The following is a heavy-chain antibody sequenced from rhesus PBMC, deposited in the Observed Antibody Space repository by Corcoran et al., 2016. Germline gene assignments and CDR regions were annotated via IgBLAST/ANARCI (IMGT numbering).Heavy chain of an antibody. J-gene: IGHJ4*01. V-gene: IGHV4-76*01. CDR1: GYSISSGYD. D-gene: IGHD6-25*01. CDR2: FYGSSGRT. Sequence: QVQLQESGPGVVKPSETLSLTCAVSGYSISSGYDWSWIRQPPGKGLEWIGYFYGSSGRTNYNPALKTRVTISKDTSKNQFSLKLSSVTAADTAVYYCARLYSGSWNLFDYWGQGVLVTVSS. CDR3: ARLYSGSWNLFDY.